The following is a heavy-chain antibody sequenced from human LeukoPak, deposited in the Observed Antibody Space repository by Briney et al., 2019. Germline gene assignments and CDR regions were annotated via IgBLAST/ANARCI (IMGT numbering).Heavy chain of an antibody. CDR2: IYSGGST. V-gene: IGHV3-53*01. CDR3: ARKYSSGWYYGDDAFDI. J-gene: IGHJ3*02. D-gene: IGHD6-19*01. Sequence: PGGSLRLSCAASGFTVSSNYMSWVRQAPGKGLEWVSVIYSGGSTYYADSVKGRFTISRDNSKNTLYLQMNSLRAEDTAVYYCARKYSSGWYYGDDAFDIWGQGTMVTVSS. CDR1: GFTVSSNY.